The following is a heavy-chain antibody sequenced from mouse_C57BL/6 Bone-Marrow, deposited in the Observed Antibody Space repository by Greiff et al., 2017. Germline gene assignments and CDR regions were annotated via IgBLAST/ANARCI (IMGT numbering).Heavy chain of an antibody. J-gene: IGHJ2*01. V-gene: IGHV1-81*01. D-gene: IGHD1-1*01. CDR1: GYTFTSYG. Sequence: QVQLQQSGAELARPGASVKLSCKASGYTFTSYGISWVKQRTGQGLEWIGEIYPRSGNTYYNEKFKGKDTLTADKSSSTAYMELRSLTSEDSAVYFCARRGYYGSRDYWGQGTTLTVSS. CDR2: IYPRSGNT. CDR3: ARRGYYGSRDY.